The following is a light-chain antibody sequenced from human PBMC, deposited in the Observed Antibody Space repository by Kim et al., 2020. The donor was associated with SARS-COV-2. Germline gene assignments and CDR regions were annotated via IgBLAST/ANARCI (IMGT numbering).Light chain of an antibody. J-gene: IGKJ2*01. CDR1: QSVSSSY. CDR2: VAS. CDR3: PQYGSSPGT. Sequence: WSPGEGATLSCRASQSVSSSYLAWYQQKPGQAPRLLIYVASSRATGIPDRFSGSGSGTDFTLTISGLEPEDFAVYYCPQYGSSPGTFGQGTKLEI. V-gene: IGKV3-20*01.